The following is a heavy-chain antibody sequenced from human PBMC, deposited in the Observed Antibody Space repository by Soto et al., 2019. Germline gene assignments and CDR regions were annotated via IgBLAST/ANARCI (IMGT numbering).Heavy chain of an antibody. D-gene: IGHD2-15*01. CDR3: ARDSVYCPWSCVNHFLYY. CDR1: RVSRDYSG. J-gene: IGHJ4*01. Sequence: PSRNVRIPCAASRVSRDYSGMWYARQGTGKEMEWLATIKLDASEKKYVDSVKGRFALSRDNAKNSLYLQMDSLRAEDTAVYYCARDSVYCPWSCVNHFLYYWCHRTLGPGSS. V-gene: IGHV3-7*01. CDR2: IKLDASEK.